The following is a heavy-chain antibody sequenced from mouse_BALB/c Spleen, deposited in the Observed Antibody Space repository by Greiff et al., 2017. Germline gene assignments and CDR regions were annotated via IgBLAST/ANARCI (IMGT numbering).Heavy chain of an antibody. J-gene: IGHJ1*01. CDR2: IDPETGGT. CDR1: GYTFTDYE. Sequence: VQLQQSGPELEKPGASVKISCKASGYTFTDYEMHWVKQTPVHGLEWIGAIDPETGGTAYNQKFKGKATLTADKSSSTAYMELRSLTSEDSAVYYCTRDFDVWGAGTTVTVSS. V-gene: IGHV1-15*01. CDR3: TRDFDV.